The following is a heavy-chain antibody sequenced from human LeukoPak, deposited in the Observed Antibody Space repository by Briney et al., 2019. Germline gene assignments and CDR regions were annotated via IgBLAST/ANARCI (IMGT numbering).Heavy chain of an antibody. D-gene: IGHD2-8*02. Sequence: PGGSLRLSCAASGFTFNSYAMHWVRQAPGKGLEWVAFIWYDRSNKYYADSVKGRFTASRDNSKNTVYLQMNSLRAEDTAVYYCARDERGYYYTGAFFGAIDFWGQGTLVTVSS. V-gene: IGHV3-33*01. CDR3: ARDERGYYYTGAFFGAIDF. CDR2: IWYDRSNK. CDR1: GFTFNSYA. J-gene: IGHJ4*02.